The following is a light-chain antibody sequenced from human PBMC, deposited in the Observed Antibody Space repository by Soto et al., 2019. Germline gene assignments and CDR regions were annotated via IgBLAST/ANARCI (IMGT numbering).Light chain of an antibody. CDR3: QQFYDLPIT. Sequence: DIQMTQSPSSVSASVGDRVTISCRASQGISNYLNWYQQQPGKAPKVLIYDASKLQTGVPSRFSGRGSGKDFTFTISSLQPDDSGTYYCQQFYDLPITFGQGTRLEIK. CDR2: DAS. J-gene: IGKJ5*01. V-gene: IGKV1-33*01. CDR1: QGISNY.